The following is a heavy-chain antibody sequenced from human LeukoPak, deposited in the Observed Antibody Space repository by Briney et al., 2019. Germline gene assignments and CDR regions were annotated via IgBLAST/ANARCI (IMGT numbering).Heavy chain of an antibody. Sequence: PGGSLTLSCAISGYIPHEIATSWDRQHPANGMKCVSGINWNGGSTGYADSVKGRFTLSRDNAKNSLYLQMSSLRAEDTALYYCAKNSRYGYDRPPDDWGQGTLVTVSS. D-gene: IGHD5-18*01. J-gene: IGHJ4*02. V-gene: IGHV3-20*04. CDR3: AKNSRYGYDRPPDD. CDR1: GYIPHEIA. CDR2: INWNGGST.